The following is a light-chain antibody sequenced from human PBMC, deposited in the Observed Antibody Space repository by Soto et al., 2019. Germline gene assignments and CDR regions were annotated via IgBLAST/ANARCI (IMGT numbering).Light chain of an antibody. V-gene: IGKV1-5*03. CDR3: QQYNSYPYT. J-gene: IGKJ2*01. CDR1: QSISSW. Sequence: DIQMTQSPSTLSASVGXRVTITCRASQSISSWLAWYQQKPGKAPKLLIYKASSLESGVPSRFSGSGSGTEFTLTISSLQPDDFATYYCQQYNSYPYTFGQGTKLEIK. CDR2: KAS.